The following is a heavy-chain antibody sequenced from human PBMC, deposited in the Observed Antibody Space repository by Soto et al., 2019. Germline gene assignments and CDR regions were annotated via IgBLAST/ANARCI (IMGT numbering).Heavy chain of an antibody. CDR1: GFTFDDYA. J-gene: IGHJ4*02. V-gene: IGHV3-9*01. CDR2: ISWNSGSI. Sequence: EVQLVESGGGLVQPGRSLRLSCAASGFTFDDYAMHWVRQAPGKGLEWVSGISWNSGSIDYADSVKGRFTISRDNAKNALYLQMNSLRAEDTALYYCAKDPYSSSSSFFDYWGQGTLVTVSS. CDR3: AKDPYSSSSSFFDY. D-gene: IGHD6-6*01.